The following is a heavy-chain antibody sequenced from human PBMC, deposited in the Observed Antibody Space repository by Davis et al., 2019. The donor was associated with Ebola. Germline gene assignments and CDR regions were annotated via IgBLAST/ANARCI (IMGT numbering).Heavy chain of an antibody. J-gene: IGHJ4*02. Sequence: GESLKISCAASGFTFSSYWMSWVRQAPGKGLEWVANIKQDGSEKYYVDSVKGRFTISRGNARNSFYLQMNSLRVEDTAVYYCARDNYWKLDYWGQGILVTVSS. D-gene: IGHD4-11*01. CDR3: ARDNYWKLDY. CDR2: IKQDGSEK. V-gene: IGHV3-7*01. CDR1: GFTFSSYW.